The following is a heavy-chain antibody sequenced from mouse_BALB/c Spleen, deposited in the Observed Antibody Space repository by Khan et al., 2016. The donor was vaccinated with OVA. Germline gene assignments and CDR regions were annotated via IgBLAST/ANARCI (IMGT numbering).Heavy chain of an antibody. J-gene: IGHJ1*01. CDR1: GYAFTNYW. V-gene: IGHV1-63*01. D-gene: IGHD2-3*01. CDR2: IYPGSGHT. CDR3: ARSGGYSYYWYFDV. Sequence: QVQLQQSGTELVRPGTSVKISCKAFGYAFTNYWLGWVKQRPGHGLEWIENIYPGSGHTYYNEKFKVKATLTADKSSSTAYMQLSSLTSEDSAVYFCARSGGYSYYWYFDVWGAGTTVTVSS.